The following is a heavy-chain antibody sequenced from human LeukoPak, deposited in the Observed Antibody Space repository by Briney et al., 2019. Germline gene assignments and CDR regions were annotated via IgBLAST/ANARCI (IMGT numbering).Heavy chain of an antibody. J-gene: IGHJ4*02. CDR3: AKEVLWGSSFDY. V-gene: IGHV3-9*01. Sequence: EAGGSLRLSCAASGFTFDDYAMHWVRQAPGKGLEWVSGISWNSGSIGYADSVKGRFTISRDNAKNSLYLQMNSLRAEDTALYYCAKEVLWGSSFDYWGQGTLVTVSS. CDR1: GFTFDDYA. D-gene: IGHD3-16*01. CDR2: ISWNSGSI.